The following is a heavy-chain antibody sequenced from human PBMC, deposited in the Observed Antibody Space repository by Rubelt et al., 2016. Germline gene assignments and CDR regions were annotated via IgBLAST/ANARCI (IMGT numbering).Heavy chain of an antibody. CDR3: ARVIWGSGWSNNWFDP. D-gene: IGHD6-19*01. CDR1: GYTFTSYG. J-gene: IGHJ5*02. CDR2: ISAYNGNT. Sequence: QVQLVQSGAEVKKPGASVKVSCKASGYTFTSYGISWVRQAPGQGLEWMGWISAYNGNTNYAQKFQGRVTITRDTSASTAYMERSSLRSEDTAVYYCARVIWGSGWSNNWFDPWGQGTLVTVSS. V-gene: IGHV1-18*01.